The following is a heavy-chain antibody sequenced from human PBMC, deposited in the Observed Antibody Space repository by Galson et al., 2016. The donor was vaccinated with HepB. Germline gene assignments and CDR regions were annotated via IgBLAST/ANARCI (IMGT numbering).Heavy chain of an antibody. Sequence: QSGAEVKKPGESLNISCKGSGYRFTDYWIGWVRQMPGKGLEWMGIINPGDSDTRYSPSFQGQVIISADKSISTAYLQWSSLKAADTAIYYCARHREILAADGLNYDYYLDLWGKGTTVTVS. CDR1: GYRFTDYW. V-gene: IGHV5-51*01. CDR2: INPGDSDT. J-gene: IGHJ6*03. CDR3: ARHREILAADGLNYDYYLDL. D-gene: IGHD3-9*01.